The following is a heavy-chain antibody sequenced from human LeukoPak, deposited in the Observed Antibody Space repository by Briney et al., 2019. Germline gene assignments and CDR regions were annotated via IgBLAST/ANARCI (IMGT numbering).Heavy chain of an antibody. CDR2: IIPIFGTA. V-gene: IGHV1-69*13. CDR3: ARAYYGSSGYSTSYYFDY. J-gene: IGHJ4*02. CDR1: GGTFSSYA. Sequence: SVKVSCKASGGTFSSYAISWVRQAPGQGLEWMGGIIPIFGTANYAQKFQGRVTITADESTSTAYMELSSLRSEDTAVYYCARAYYGSSGYSTSYYFDYWGQGTLVTVSS. D-gene: IGHD3-22*01.